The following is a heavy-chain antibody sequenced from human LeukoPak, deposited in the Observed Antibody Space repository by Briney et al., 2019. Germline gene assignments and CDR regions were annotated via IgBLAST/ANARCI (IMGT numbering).Heavy chain of an antibody. CDR3: ARDRYSGSYSDY. V-gene: IGHV3-48*04. J-gene: IGHJ4*02. CDR2: ISGSSDAI. CDR1: GFTFSSYS. D-gene: IGHD1-26*01. Sequence: GGSLRLSCAASGFTFSSYSMNWVRQAPGKGLEWVSYISGSSDAIYYADSVKGRFTISRDNAKNTLYLQMNSLRAEDTAVYYCARDRYSGSYSDYWGQGTLVTVSS.